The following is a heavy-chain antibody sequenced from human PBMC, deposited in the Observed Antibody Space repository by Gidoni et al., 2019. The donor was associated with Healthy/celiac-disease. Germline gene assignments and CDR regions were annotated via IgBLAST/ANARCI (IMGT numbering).Heavy chain of an antibody. CDR3: ARGETYSSGWYTIDY. J-gene: IGHJ4*02. Sequence: EVQLVESGGGLVQPGGSLRLSCAASGFTFSSYWMHWVRQAPGKGLVWVSRINSDGSSTSYADSVKGRFTISRDNAKNTLYLQMNSLRAEDTAVYYCARGETYSSGWYTIDYWGQGTLVTVSS. V-gene: IGHV3-74*01. CDR2: INSDGSST. D-gene: IGHD6-19*01. CDR1: GFTFSSYW.